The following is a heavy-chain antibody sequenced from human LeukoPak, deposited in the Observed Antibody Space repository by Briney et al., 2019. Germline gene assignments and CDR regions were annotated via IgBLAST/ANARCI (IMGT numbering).Heavy chain of an antibody. D-gene: IGHD3-22*01. CDR1: GFSFSVYW. Sequence: PGGSLRLSCAASGFSFSVYWMHWVRQAPGKGPVWVSRIKTDGSITDYADFVKGRFTISRDNAKNTLYLQMNSLRAEDTAVYYCASDIYYYDSSGSTDYWGQGTLVTVSS. J-gene: IGHJ4*02. V-gene: IGHV3-74*01. CDR3: ASDIYYYDSSGSTDY. CDR2: IKTDGSIT.